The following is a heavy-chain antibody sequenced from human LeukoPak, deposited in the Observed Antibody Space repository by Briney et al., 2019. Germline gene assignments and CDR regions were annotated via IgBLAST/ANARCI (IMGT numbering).Heavy chain of an antibody. V-gene: IGHV3-48*01. CDR3: ARGRGDSSGYYAY. CDR2: ISNSSSTI. CDR1: GFTFSSYS. J-gene: IGHJ4*02. D-gene: IGHD3-22*01. Sequence: GGSLRLSCAASGFTFSSYSMNWVRQAPGKGLEWVSYISNSSSTIYYADSVKGRCTVSRDNAKNSLYLQMNSLRAEDTAVYYCARGRGDSSGYYAYWGQGTLVTVSS.